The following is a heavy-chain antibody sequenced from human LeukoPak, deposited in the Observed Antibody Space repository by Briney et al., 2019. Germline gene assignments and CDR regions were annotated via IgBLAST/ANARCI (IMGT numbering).Heavy chain of an antibody. CDR1: GGSISSSSYY. J-gene: IGHJ4*02. D-gene: IGHD6-19*01. V-gene: IGHV4-39*02. CDR2: IYYSGST. CDR3: ARDADSSGWSTFDY. Sequence: PSETLSLTCTVSGGSISSSSYYWGWIRQPPGKGLEWIGSIYYSGSTYYNPSLKSRVTISVDTSKNQFSLKLSSVTAADTAVYYCARDADSSGWSTFDYWGQGTLVTVSS.